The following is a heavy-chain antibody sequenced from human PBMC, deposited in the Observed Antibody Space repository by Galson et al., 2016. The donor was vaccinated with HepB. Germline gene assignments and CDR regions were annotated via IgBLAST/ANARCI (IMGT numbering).Heavy chain of an antibody. CDR2: IYISGTT. V-gene: IGHV4-61*09. Sequence: TLSLTCTVSGDPIRNSGGYYWTWIRQPAGKGLQWVGHIYISGTTKYSPSLKSRVTISVDTLKNHFSLNLTSVTAADGAVYYCARVKRGERGNLYFGLDVWGKGTTVTVSS. D-gene: IGHD3-16*01. CDR1: GDPIRNSGGYY. CDR3: ARVKRGERGNLYFGLDV. J-gene: IGHJ6*04.